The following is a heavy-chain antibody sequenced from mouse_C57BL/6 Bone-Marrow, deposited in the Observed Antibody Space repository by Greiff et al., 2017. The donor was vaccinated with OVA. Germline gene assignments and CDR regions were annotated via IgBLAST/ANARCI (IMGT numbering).Heavy chain of an antibody. D-gene: IGHD1-1*01. CDR1: GFNIKDDY. CDR2: IDPENGDT. V-gene: IGHV14-4*01. CDR3: TTRATVVANFDY. Sequence: EVQLQQSGAELVRPGASVKLSCTASGFNIKDDYMHWVKQRPEQGLEWIGWIDPENGDTEYASKFQGKATITADTSSNTAYLQLSSLTSEDTAVYYCTTRATVVANFDYWGQGTTLTVSS. J-gene: IGHJ2*01.